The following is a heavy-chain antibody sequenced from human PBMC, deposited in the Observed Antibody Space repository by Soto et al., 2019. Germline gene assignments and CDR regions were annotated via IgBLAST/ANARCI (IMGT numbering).Heavy chain of an antibody. CDR3: AKELGIAAELDY. Sequence: QVQLVESGGGVVQPGRSLRLSCAASGFTFSSYGMHWVRQAPGKGLEWVAVISYDGSNKYYAESVKGRFTISRDNSKNTLYLQMNSLRAEDTAVYYCAKELGIAAELDYWGQGTLVTVSS. D-gene: IGHD6-13*01. J-gene: IGHJ4*02. V-gene: IGHV3-30*18. CDR2: ISYDGSNK. CDR1: GFTFSSYG.